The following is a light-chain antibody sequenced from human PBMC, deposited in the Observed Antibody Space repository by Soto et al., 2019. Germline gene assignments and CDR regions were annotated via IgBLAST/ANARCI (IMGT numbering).Light chain of an antibody. CDR3: SSYTSTSTYV. V-gene: IGLV2-14*01. CDR2: HVS. Sequence: QSALTQPASVSGSPGQSITISCTGTSSDVGGYNYVSWYQQYPGKAPKLMIYHVSNRPSGVSNRFSGSKSGNSASLTISGLQAKDEADYYCSSYTSTSTYVFGTGTKLTVL. CDR1: SSDVGGYNY. J-gene: IGLJ1*01.